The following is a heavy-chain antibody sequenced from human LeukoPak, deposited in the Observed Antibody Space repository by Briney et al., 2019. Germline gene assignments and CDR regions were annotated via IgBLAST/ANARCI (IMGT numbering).Heavy chain of an antibody. Sequence: PSETVSLTCSVSGPSLYNCHWRWLRQSRGEGGVGVGFISNSGSTYYSASRKSRVTIPVDTSKNHFYLNLRSVTAADTALYYCARYNTLNRGFSAVDYWGKGTLVTVSS. CDR1: GPSLYNCH. CDR3: ARYNTLNRGFSAVDY. D-gene: IGHD3-10*01. V-gene: IGHV4-59*13. J-gene: IGHJ4*02. CDR2: ISNSGST.